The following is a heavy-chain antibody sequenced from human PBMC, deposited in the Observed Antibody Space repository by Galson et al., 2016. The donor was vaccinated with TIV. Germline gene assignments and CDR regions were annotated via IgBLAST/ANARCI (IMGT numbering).Heavy chain of an antibody. V-gene: IGHV6-1*01. CDR1: GDSVSSKSAA. D-gene: IGHD5-24*01. CDR2: TYSRSRWYN. J-gene: IGHJ4*02. Sequence: CAISGDSVSSKSAAWNWIRQSPSRGLEWLGRTYSRSRWYNEYAVSVRSRISINPDTSKNQFSLQLNSVTPEDTAIDYCARGGGDGQKALTHFDHWGQGTLVTGS. CDR3: ARGGGDGQKALTHFDH.